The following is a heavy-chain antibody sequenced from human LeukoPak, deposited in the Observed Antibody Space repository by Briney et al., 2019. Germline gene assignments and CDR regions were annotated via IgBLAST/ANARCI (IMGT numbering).Heavy chain of an antibody. CDR3: ARDCGYDPTYYYYYYGMDV. V-gene: IGHV3-30*04. Sequence: PGGSLRLSCAASGFTFSSYAMHWVRQAPGKGLEWVAVISYDGSNKYYADSVKGRFTISRDNSKNTLYLQMNSLRAEDTAVYYCARDCGYDPTYYYYYYGMDVWGQGTTVTVSS. D-gene: IGHD5-12*01. J-gene: IGHJ6*02. CDR1: GFTFSSYA. CDR2: ISYDGSNK.